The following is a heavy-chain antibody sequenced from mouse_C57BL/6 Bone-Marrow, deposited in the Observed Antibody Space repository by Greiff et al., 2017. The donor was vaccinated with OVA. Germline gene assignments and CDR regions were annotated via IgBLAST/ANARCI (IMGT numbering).Heavy chain of an antibody. CDR3: ARDGDFDGYCDD. CDR2: IRNKANGYTS. V-gene: IGHV7-3*01. D-gene: IGHD2-13*01. Sequence: EVKVVESGGGLVQPGGSLSLSCAASGFTFTDYYMSWVRQPPGKALEWLGFIRNKANGYTSKYSVTVKGRFTISRDNYQSILYLQMNAMRTEDSATYYCARDGDFDGYCDDWGTGTTVTVSS. J-gene: IGHJ1*03. CDR1: GFTFTDYY.